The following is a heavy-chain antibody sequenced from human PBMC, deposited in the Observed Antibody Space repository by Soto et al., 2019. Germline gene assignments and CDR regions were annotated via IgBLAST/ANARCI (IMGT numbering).Heavy chain of an antibody. J-gene: IGHJ4*02. Sequence: SQTLSLTCAISGDSVSSNSAAWNWIRQSPSRGLEWLGRTYYRSKWYNDYAVSVKSRITINPDTSKNQFSLQLNSVTPEDTAVYYCARDLGVTMVRGIYFDYWGQGTLVTVSS. D-gene: IGHD3-10*01. CDR2: TYYRSKWYN. CDR1: GDSVSSNSAA. V-gene: IGHV6-1*01. CDR3: ARDLGVTMVRGIYFDY.